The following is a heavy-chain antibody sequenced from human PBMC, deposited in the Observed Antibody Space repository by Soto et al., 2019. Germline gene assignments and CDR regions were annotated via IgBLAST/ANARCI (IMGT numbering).Heavy chain of an antibody. CDR1: GGSISSSNW. J-gene: IGHJ6*02. Sequence: PSETLSLTCAVSGGSISSSNWWSWVRQPPGKGLEWIGEIYHSGSTNYNPSLKSRVTISVDKSKNQFSLKLSSVTAADTAVYYCARKTPLWSGYYSAVYYYGMDVWGQGTTVTVSS. CDR3: ARKTPLWSGYYSAVYYYGMDV. D-gene: IGHD3-3*01. CDR2: IYHSGST. V-gene: IGHV4-4*02.